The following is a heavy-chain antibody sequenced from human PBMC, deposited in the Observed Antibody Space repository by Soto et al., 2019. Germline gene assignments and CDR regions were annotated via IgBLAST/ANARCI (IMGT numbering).Heavy chain of an antibody. CDR2: INHSGST. CDR3: ARGSIAAAGPAFGY. V-gene: IGHV4-34*01. J-gene: IGHJ4*02. CDR1: GGSFSGYY. Sequence: SETLSLTCAVYGGSFSGYYWSWIRQPPGKELEWIGEINHSGSTNYNPSLKSRVTISVDTSKNQFSLKLSSVTAADTAVYYCARGSIAAAGPAFGYWGQGTLVTISS. D-gene: IGHD6-13*01.